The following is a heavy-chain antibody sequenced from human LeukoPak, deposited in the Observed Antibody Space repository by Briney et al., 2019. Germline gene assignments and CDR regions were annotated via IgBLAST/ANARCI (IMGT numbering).Heavy chain of an antibody. V-gene: IGHV3-23*01. CDR1: GFTFSSYA. D-gene: IGHD4-17*01. CDR2: ISGSGGST. CDR3: AKSVESAVTTNPYFDY. Sequence: GGSLRLSCAASGFTFSSYAMSWVRQAPGKGLEWVSIISGSGGSTYYADSVKGRFTISRDNSKNTLVLQMNSLRAEDTAVYYCAKSVESAVTTNPYFDYWGQGTLVTVSS. J-gene: IGHJ4*02.